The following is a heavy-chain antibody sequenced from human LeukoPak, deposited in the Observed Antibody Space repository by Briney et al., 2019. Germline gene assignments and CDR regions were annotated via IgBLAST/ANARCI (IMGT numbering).Heavy chain of an antibody. CDR2: IYYSGST. V-gene: IGHV4-30-4*01. D-gene: IGHD1-26*01. CDR3: ARLASGSYGPLTPFDY. CDR1: GGSITSGEYY. J-gene: IGHJ4*02. Sequence: SQTLSLTCTVSGGSITSGEYYWNWIRQSPGKGLEWIGDIYYSGSTNYNPSLKSRVTISVDTSKNQFSLRLSSVTAADTAVYYSARLASGSYGPLTPFDYWGQGTLVTVSS.